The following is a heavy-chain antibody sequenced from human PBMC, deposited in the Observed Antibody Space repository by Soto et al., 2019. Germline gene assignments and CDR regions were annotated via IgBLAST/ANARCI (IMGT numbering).Heavy chain of an antibody. D-gene: IGHD4-17*01. Sequence: ASVKVSCKASGYTFTSYAMHWVRQAPGQGLEWMGWINAGNGNTKYSQKFQGRVTITRDTSASTAYMELSSLRSEDTAVYYCARGAPEYGDYDSFRFDPWGQGTLVTVSS. CDR3: ARGAPEYGDYDSFRFDP. V-gene: IGHV1-3*01. CDR2: INAGNGNT. J-gene: IGHJ5*02. CDR1: GYTFTSYA.